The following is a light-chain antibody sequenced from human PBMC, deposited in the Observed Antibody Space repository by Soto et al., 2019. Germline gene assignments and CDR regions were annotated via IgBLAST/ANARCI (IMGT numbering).Light chain of an antibody. CDR1: QSISSNY. CDR2: GAS. J-gene: IGKJ1*01. V-gene: IGKV3-20*01. CDR3: QQYGSSPRT. Sequence: EIVLTQSPGTLSMSPGERATLSCRASQSISSNYLAWYQQKPGQAPRLLIYGASSRATGIPDRFSGSGSGKNFTATISRLEAEDFEVYYCQQYGSSPRTFGQGPKVEFK.